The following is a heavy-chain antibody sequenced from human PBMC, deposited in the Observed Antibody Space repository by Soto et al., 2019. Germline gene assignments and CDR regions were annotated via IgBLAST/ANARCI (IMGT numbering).Heavy chain of an antibody. J-gene: IGHJ4*02. CDR3: ARVHNVGGGYCDY. CDR1: GFTFSSFE. CDR2: ITSSGSTI. Sequence: EVRLLESGGGLVQPGGSLRLSCAASGFTFSSFEMNWVRQAPGTGLEWVSYITSSGSTIYYEDSVKGRFTISRDNAKNSLYLQMHSLRVEDTAVYFCARVHNVGGGYCDYWGQGTLVTVSS. V-gene: IGHV3-48*03. D-gene: IGHD2-15*01.